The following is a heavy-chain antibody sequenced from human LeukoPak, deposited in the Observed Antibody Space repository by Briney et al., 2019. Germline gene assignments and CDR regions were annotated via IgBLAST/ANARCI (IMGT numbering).Heavy chain of an antibody. V-gene: IGHV4-59*01. D-gene: IGHD3-16*01. Sequence: SETLSLTCTVSGGSISSYSWSWIRQPPGKGLEWIGYISNSGDTNYTPSLKSRVAMSVDTSKKQFSLKLNSVTSADTAVYFCARDGAPGGSAYSDYWGQGTLVTVSS. CDR1: GGSISSYS. J-gene: IGHJ4*02. CDR3: ARDGAPGGSAYSDY. CDR2: ISNSGDT.